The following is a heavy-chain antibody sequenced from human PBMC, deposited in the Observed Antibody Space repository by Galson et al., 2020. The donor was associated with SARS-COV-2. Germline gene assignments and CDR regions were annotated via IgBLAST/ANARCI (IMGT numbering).Heavy chain of an antibody. D-gene: IGHD6-19*01. Sequence: KIGESLKISCKGSGYSFTSYWIGWVRQMPGKGLEWMGIIYPGDSDTRYSPSFQGQVTISADKSISTAYLQWSSLKASDTAMYYCARLLLSLYSSGWYGGERFDPWGQGTLVTVSS. CDR3: ARLLLSLYSSGWYGGERFDP. J-gene: IGHJ5*02. V-gene: IGHV5-51*01. CDR2: IYPGDSDT. CDR1: GYSFTSYW.